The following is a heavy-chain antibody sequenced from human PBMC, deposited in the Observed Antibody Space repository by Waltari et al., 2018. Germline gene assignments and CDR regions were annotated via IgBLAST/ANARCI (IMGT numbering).Heavy chain of an antibody. Sequence: EVQLVESGGGLVKPGGSLRLSCAASGFTFSSYSMNWVRQAPGKGLEWVSSISRSRSYIYYADSGKGRFTISRDNAKNSLYLQMNSLRAEDTAVYYCARDLYRVGPNWFDPWGQGTLVTVSS. CDR3: ARDLYRVGPNWFDP. CDR1: GFTFSSYS. V-gene: IGHV3-21*01. D-gene: IGHD1-26*01. CDR2: ISRSRSYI. J-gene: IGHJ5*02.